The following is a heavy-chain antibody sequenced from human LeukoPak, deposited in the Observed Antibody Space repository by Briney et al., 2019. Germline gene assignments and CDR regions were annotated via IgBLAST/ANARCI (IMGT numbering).Heavy chain of an antibody. J-gene: IGHJ3*02. CDR3: AREARSQDAFDI. CDR2: IYYSGST. V-gene: IGHV4-30-4*01. CDR1: GDSITGYY. D-gene: IGHD5-12*01. Sequence: SETLSLTCTVSGDSITGYYWNWIRQPPGKGLEWIGYIYYSGSTYYNPSLKSRVTISVDTSKNQFSLKLSSVTAADTAVYYCAREARSQDAFDIWGQGTMVTVSS.